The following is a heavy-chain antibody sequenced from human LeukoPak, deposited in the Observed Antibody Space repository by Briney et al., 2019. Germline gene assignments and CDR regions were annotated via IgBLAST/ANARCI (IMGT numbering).Heavy chain of an antibody. J-gene: IGHJ5*02. V-gene: IGHV3-23*01. CDR2: ITGSGGST. Sequence: GGSLRLSCAASGFTFSSYWMSWVRQAPEKVLEWISAITGSGGSTYYADSVKGRFTISRDNSKNTLFLQMSSLRAEDTAVYYCASRRGAITMIRGASRFDPWGQGTLVTVSS. CDR1: GFTFSSYW. D-gene: IGHD3-10*01. CDR3: ASRRGAITMIRGASRFDP.